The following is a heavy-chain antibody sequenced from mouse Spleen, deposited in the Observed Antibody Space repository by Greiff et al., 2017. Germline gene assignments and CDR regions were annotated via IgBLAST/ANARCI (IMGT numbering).Heavy chain of an antibody. Sequence: EVQLVESGGGLVKPGGSLKLSCAASGFTFSDYGMHWVRQAPEKGLEWVAYISSGSSTIYYADTVKGRFTITRDNAKNTLYLQMTSLRSEDTDMDYCARNGYYPFYAMDYWGQGTSVTVSS. CDR1: GFTFSDYG. J-gene: IGHJ4*01. V-gene: IGHV5-17*01. CDR3: ARNGYYPFYAMDY. D-gene: IGHD2-3*01. CDR2: ISSGSSTI.